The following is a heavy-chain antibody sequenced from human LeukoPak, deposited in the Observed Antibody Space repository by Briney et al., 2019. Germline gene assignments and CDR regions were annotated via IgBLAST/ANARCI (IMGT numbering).Heavy chain of an antibody. D-gene: IGHD3-22*01. V-gene: IGHV4-59*01. CDR1: GVSINSYY. Sequence: SETLSLTCTVSGVSINSYYWSWIRQPPGKGLEWIGYIYYSGSTNYNPSLKSRVTISVDTSKNQFSLKLSSVTAADTAVYYCARSSESYDSSGYYSHYFDYWGQGTLVTVSS. CDR3: ARSSESYDSSGYYSHYFDY. CDR2: IYYSGST. J-gene: IGHJ4*02.